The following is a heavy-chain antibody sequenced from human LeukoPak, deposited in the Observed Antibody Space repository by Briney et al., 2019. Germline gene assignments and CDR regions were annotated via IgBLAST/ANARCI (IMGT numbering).Heavy chain of an antibody. CDR2: IRYDGSNK. V-gene: IGHV3-30*02. CDR1: GFAFSGSG. D-gene: IGHD3-3*01. CDR3: ARDYDFWSGYYSPTRGYFGY. Sequence: GGSLRLSCAASGFAFSGSGMHSVRQAPGRGLEWVTFIRYDGSNKYSTDSVKGRFTISRDNSKNTLYRQMDSLRAEDTAVYYCARDYDFWSGYYSPTRGYFGYWGQGTLVTVSS. J-gene: IGHJ4*02.